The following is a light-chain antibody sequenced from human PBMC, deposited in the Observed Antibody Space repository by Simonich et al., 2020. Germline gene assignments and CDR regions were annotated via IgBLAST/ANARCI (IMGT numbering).Light chain of an antibody. CDR2: WAS. CDR3: QQYYSTPPWT. J-gene: IGKJ1*01. CDR1: QSVLYSSNNKNY. V-gene: IGKV4-1*01. Sequence: DIVMTQSPDSLAVSLGERPTINCKSSQSVLYSSNNKNYLAWYQQKPGQPPKLLIYWASTRDAGVPDRFSGSGSGTDFTLTISSLQAEDVAVYYCQQYYSTPPWTFGQGTKVEIK.